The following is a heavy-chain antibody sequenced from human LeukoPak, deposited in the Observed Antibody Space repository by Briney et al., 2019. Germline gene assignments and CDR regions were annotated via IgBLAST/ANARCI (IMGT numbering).Heavy chain of an antibody. CDR3: AELGITMIGGF. D-gene: IGHD3-10*02. V-gene: IGHV3-48*03. CDR1: GFTFSSYE. J-gene: IGHJ6*04. Sequence: GGSLRLSCAASGFTFSSYEMNWVRQAPGKGLEWVSYISCSGSTIYYADSVKGRFTISRDNAKNSLYLQMNSVRAEDTAVYYCAELGITMIGGFWGKGTTVTISS. CDR2: ISCSGSTI.